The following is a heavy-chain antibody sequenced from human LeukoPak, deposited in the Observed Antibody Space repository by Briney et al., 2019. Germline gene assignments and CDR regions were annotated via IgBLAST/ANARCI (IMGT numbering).Heavy chain of an antibody. V-gene: IGHV3-7*03. CDR3: ARAGLRLPPVPSYYYYYGMDV. CDR1: GFTFSNYW. J-gene: IGHJ6*02. D-gene: IGHD5-12*01. CDR2: ISQDGSGK. Sequence: GGSLRLSCGASGFTFSNYWMSWVRQAPGKGLEWVINISQDGSGKNYADSVEGRFTISRDNAKNSLYLQMNSLRAEDTAVYYCARAGLRLPPVPSYYYYYGMDVWGQGTTVTVSS.